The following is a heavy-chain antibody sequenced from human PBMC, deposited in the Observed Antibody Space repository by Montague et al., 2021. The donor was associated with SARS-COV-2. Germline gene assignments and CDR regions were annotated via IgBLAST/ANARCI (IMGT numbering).Heavy chain of an antibody. D-gene: IGHD3-22*01. Sequence: SETLSLTCTVSAGAIGDTDYFWGWIRQPPGKGLEWIGSIYYSGTTYHNPSLKSRVAISVDTSKNQFSLKLSSVTAADTAVYFCARGHLSVSMIVVVFTSASYYFDYWGQGAQVTVSS. CDR3: ARGHLSVSMIVVVFTSASYYFDY. J-gene: IGHJ4*02. CDR2: IYYSGTT. CDR1: AGAIGDTDYF. V-gene: IGHV4-39*01.